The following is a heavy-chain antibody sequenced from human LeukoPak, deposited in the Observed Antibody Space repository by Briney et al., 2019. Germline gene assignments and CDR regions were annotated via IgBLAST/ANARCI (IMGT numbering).Heavy chain of an antibody. J-gene: IGHJ4*02. V-gene: IGHV3-23*01. CDR1: GFTFSSYA. Sequence: PGGSLRLSCAASGFTFSSYAMSWVRQAPGKGLXXXSAISGSGGSTYYADSVKGRFTISRDNSKNTLYLQMNSLRAEDTAVYYCAKDEDPYGPKTFDYWGQGTLVTVSS. CDR2: ISGSGGST. D-gene: IGHD2-21*01. CDR3: AKDEDPYGPKTFDY.